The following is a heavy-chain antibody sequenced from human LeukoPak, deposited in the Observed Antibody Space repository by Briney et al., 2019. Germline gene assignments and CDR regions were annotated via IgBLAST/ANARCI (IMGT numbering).Heavy chain of an antibody. D-gene: IGHD4-11*01. J-gene: IGHJ6*03. Sequence: GGSLRLSCAASGFTFSSYEMNLVRQAPGKGLEWVSYISSSGSTIYYADSVKGRFTISRDNAKNSLYLQMNSLRAEDTAVYYCARVPVNYYYYMDVWGKGTTVTVSS. CDR1: GFTFSSYE. CDR3: ARVPVNYYYYMDV. V-gene: IGHV3-48*03. CDR2: ISSSGSTI.